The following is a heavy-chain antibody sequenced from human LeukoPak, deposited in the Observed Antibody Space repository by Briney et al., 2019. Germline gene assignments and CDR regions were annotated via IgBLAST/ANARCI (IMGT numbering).Heavy chain of an antibody. Sequence: PGGSLRLSCAASGFTLSSYGMHWVRQAPGKGLEWVAFIRYDGSNKYYADSVKGRFTVSRDNSKNTLYLQMNSLRAEDTAVYYCAKVRDSSGYHQYYFDYWGQGTLVTVSS. D-gene: IGHD3-22*01. CDR1: GFTLSSYG. J-gene: IGHJ4*02. CDR2: IRYDGSNK. CDR3: AKVRDSSGYHQYYFDY. V-gene: IGHV3-30*02.